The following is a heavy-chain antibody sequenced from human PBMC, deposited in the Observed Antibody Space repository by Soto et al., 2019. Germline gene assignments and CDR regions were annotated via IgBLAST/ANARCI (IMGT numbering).Heavy chain of an antibody. Sequence: LSLTCAVYGGSFSGYYWSWIRQPPGKGLEWIGEINHSGSTNYNPSLKSRVTISVDTSKNQFSLKLSSVTAADTAVYYCARLRYSYYYYYGMDVWGQGTTVTVSS. CDR1: GGSFSGYY. CDR2: INHSGST. D-gene: IGHD2-15*01. CDR3: ARLRYSYYYYYGMDV. V-gene: IGHV4-34*01. J-gene: IGHJ6*02.